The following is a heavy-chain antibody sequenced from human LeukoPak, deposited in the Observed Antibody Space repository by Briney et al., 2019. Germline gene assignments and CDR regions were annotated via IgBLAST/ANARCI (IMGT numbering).Heavy chain of an antibody. Sequence: PSETLSLTCTVPGGSISSSSYYWSWIRQPAGKGLEWIGRIYTSGSTNYNPSLKSRVTMSVDTSKNQFSLKLSSVTAADTAVYYCARDGAFDIWGQGTMVTVSS. CDR1: GGSISSSSYY. CDR3: ARDGAFDI. J-gene: IGHJ3*02. V-gene: IGHV4-61*02. CDR2: IYTSGST.